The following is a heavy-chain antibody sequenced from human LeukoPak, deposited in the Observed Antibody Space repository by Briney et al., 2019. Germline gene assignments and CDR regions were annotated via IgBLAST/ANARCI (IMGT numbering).Heavy chain of an antibody. J-gene: IGHJ4*02. Sequence: GGSLRLSCAVSGFTFDNFAVHWVRQAPGKGLEWVSAISGSGGSTYYADSVKGRFTISRDNSKNTLYLQMNSLRAEDTAVYYCAKGSRITMIVVVKGFDYWGQGTLVTVSS. CDR1: GFTFDNFA. V-gene: IGHV3-23*01. D-gene: IGHD3-22*01. CDR3: AKGSRITMIVVVKGFDY. CDR2: ISGSGGST.